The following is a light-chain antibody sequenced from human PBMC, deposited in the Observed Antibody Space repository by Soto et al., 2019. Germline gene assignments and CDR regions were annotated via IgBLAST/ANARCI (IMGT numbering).Light chain of an antibody. CDR2: DVN. V-gene: IGLV2-14*03. J-gene: IGLJ2*01. CDR3: TSWTTSTTMI. CDR1: SRDIGAYNF. Sequence: QSALTQPASVSGTPGQSITISCTGTSRDIGAYNFVSWYQQHPGKAPKLMLYDVNIRPSGVSNRFSGSKSGNTASLTISGLQAEGEADYYCTSWTTSTTMIFGGGTKLTVL.